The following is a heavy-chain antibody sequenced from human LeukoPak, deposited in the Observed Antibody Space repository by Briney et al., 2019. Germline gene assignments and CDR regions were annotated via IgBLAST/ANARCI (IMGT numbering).Heavy chain of an antibody. CDR3: ARSGVDYGSGSYYNVWFDP. Sequence: SETLSLTCTVSGGSISSYYWSWIRQPPGKGLEWIGYIYYSGSTNYNPSLKSRVTISVDTSKNQFPLKLSSVTAADTAVYYCARSGVDYGSGSYYNVWFDPWGQGTLVTVSS. J-gene: IGHJ5*02. D-gene: IGHD3-10*01. V-gene: IGHV4-59*01. CDR1: GGSISSYY. CDR2: IYYSGST.